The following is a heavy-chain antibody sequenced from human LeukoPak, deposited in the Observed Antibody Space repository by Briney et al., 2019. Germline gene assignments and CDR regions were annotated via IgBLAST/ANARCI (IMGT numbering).Heavy chain of an antibody. J-gene: IGHJ3*02. CDR2: INHSGST. V-gene: IGHV4-34*01. CDR1: GVSFSGYY. D-gene: IGHD2-21*01. Sequence: PSETLSLTCAVYGVSFSGYYWSWIRQPPGKGLEWIGEINHSGSTNYNPSLKSRVTISVDTSKNQFSLKLSSVTAADTAVYYCARPIVVVPLRAFDIWGQGTMVTVSS. CDR3: ARPIVVVPLRAFDI.